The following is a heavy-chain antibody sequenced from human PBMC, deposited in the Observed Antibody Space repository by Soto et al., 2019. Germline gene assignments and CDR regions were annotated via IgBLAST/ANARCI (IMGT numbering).Heavy chain of an antibody. J-gene: IGHJ5*02. V-gene: IGHV3-23*01. Sequence: GGSLRLSCAASGFTFSSYAMSWVRQAPGKGLEWVSAISGSGGSTYYADSVKGRFTISRDNSKNTLYLQMNSLRAEDTAGYYCAKERTTSWSRGCFAPWGQGPLVTAPS. D-gene: IGHD2-2*01. CDR3: AKERTTSWSRGCFAP. CDR1: GFTFSSYA. CDR2: ISGSGGST.